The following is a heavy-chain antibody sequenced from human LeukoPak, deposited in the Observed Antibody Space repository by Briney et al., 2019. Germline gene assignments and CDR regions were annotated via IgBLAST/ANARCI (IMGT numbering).Heavy chain of an antibody. CDR3: ARLSGIAAAVGY. V-gene: IGHV1-2*02. Sequence: ASVKVSCKASGYTFTGYYMRWVRQAPGQGLEWMGWINPHSGGTNYAQKFQGRVTMTRDTPISTAYMELSRLRSDDTAVYYCARLSGIAAAVGYWGQGTLVSVSS. D-gene: IGHD6-13*01. CDR1: GYTFTGYY. J-gene: IGHJ4*02. CDR2: INPHSGGT.